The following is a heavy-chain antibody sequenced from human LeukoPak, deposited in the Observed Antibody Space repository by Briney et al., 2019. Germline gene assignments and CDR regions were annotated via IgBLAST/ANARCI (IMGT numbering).Heavy chain of an antibody. CDR1: GFTFSSYS. D-gene: IGHD3-22*01. CDR2: ISYDGSNK. V-gene: IGHV3-30-3*01. Sequence: GGSLRLSCAASGFTFSSYSLHWVRQAPGKGLEWVAVISYDGSNKYYADSVKGRFTISRDNSKNTLYLQMNSLRAEDTAVYYCARGEVVVIALGFFDYWGQGTLVTVSS. J-gene: IGHJ4*02. CDR3: ARGEVVVIALGFFDY.